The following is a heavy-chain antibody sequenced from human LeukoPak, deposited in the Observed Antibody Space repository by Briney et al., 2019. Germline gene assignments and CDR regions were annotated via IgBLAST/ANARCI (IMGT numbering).Heavy chain of an antibody. V-gene: IGHV3-30*04. Sequence: GGSLRLSCAASGFTFSSYAMHWVRQAPGKGLEWVAVISYDGSNKYYADSVKGRFTISRDNSKNTLYLQMNSLRAEDTAVYYCARDQNYYDSSGYYTAFDIWGQGTMVTVSS. CDR2: ISYDGSNK. J-gene: IGHJ3*02. D-gene: IGHD3-22*01. CDR1: GFTFSSYA. CDR3: ARDQNYYDSSGYYTAFDI.